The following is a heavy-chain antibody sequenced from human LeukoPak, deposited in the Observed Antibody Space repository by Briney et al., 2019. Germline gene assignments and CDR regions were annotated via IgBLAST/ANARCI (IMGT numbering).Heavy chain of an antibody. D-gene: IGHD3-3*01. CDR2: IWYDGRNK. CDR1: GFTFSSYG. CDR3: ARAHDYDFWSGPRGGWFDP. J-gene: IGHJ5*02. Sequence: GGSLRLSCAASGFTFSSYGMHWVRQAPGKGLEWVAVIWYDGRNKYYADSVKGRFTISRDNSKNTLYLQMNSLRAEDTAVYYCARAHDYDFWSGPRGGWFDPWGQGTLVTVSS. V-gene: IGHV3-33*01.